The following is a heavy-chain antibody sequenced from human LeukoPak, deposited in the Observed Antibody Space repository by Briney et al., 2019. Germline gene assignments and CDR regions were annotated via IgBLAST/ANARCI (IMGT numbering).Heavy chain of an antibody. CDR3: AKDQSGD. CDR2: ISYDGSNK. Sequence: GRSLRLSCAASGFTFSSYAMHWVRQAPGKGLEWVAVISYDGSNKYYADSVKGRFTISRDNSKNTLYLQMNSLRAEDTAVYYCAKDQSGDWGQGTLVTVSS. D-gene: IGHD1-26*01. CDR1: GFTFSSYA. J-gene: IGHJ4*02. V-gene: IGHV3-30-3*01.